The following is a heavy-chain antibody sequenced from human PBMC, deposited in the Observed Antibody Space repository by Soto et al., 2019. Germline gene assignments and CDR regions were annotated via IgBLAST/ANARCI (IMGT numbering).Heavy chain of an antibody. J-gene: IGHJ6*02. CDR2: IDPSDSYT. V-gene: IGHV5-10-1*01. D-gene: IGHD3-22*01. CDR1: GYSFTSYW. Sequence: GESLKISCKGSGYSFTSYWISWVRQMPGKGLEWMGRIDPSDSYTNYSPSFQDHVTISADKSISTAYLQWSSLKASDTAMYYCARGITMIVVVTDGMDVWGQWNTVTVSS. CDR3: ARGITMIVVVTDGMDV.